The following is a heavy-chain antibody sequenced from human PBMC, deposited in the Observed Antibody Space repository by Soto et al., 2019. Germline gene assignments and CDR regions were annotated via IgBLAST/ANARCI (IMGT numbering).Heavy chain of an antibody. J-gene: IGHJ4*02. D-gene: IGHD3-10*02. CDR1: GFTFSSYV. CDR3: AKDRNHLPMSLFDY. CDR2: ISGSGAST. V-gene: IGHV3-23*01. Sequence: EVQLLESGGGLVQPGGSLRLSCVASGFTFSSYVMNWVRQAPGQGLEWVSAISGSGASTFYPDSVKGSFSISRDNSKNMVYLQMYSLRAEDTAVYYCAKDRNHLPMSLFDYWGQGALVIVSS.